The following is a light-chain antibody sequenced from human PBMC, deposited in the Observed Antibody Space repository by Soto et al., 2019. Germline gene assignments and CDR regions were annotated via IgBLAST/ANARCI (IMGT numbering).Light chain of an antibody. J-gene: IGKJ5*01. CDR1: QSVSHSY. CDR3: QQYNNWPS. V-gene: IGKV3D-15*01. Sequence: EIVLTQSPGTLSVSPGERATLSCRASQSVSHSYLAWYQQKPGQAPRLLIYGASNRATGIPARFRGSGSGTEFTLTISSLQSEDFAVYYCQQYNNWPSFGQGTRLEIK. CDR2: GAS.